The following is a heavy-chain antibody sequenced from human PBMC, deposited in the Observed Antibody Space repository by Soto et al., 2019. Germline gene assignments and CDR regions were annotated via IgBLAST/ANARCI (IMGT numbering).Heavy chain of an antibody. V-gene: IGHV3-23*01. Sequence: EVQLLESGGGLVQPGGSLRLSCAASGFTFSSYAMSWVRQAPGKGLEWVSAISGSGGSTYYADSVKGRFTIARDNSKNTLYLQLHSLRAEDTGVYYCERRSSGWYVDYWGQGTLLTVSS. CDR2: ISGSGGST. J-gene: IGHJ4*02. CDR1: GFTFSSYA. D-gene: IGHD6-19*01. CDR3: ERRSSGWYVDY.